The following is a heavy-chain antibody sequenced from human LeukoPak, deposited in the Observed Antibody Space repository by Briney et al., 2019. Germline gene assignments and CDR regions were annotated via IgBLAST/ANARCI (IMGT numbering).Heavy chain of an antibody. D-gene: IGHD2-15*01. J-gene: IGHJ5*02. CDR2: IYYSGST. CDR3: ASSRGYCSGGSCYSGWFDP. V-gene: IGHV4-61*01. Sequence: PSETLSLTCTVSGGSVSSGSYYWSWIRQPPGKGLEWIGYIYYSGSTNYNPSLKSRVTISVDTSKNQFSLKLSSVTAADTAVYYCASSRGYCSGGSCYSGWFDPWGQGTLVTVSS. CDR1: GGSVSSGSYY.